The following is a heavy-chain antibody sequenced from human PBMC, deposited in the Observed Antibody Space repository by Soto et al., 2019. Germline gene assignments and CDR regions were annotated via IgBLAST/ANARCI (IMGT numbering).Heavy chain of an antibody. D-gene: IGHD3-16*01. CDR3: ARDMIPLY. V-gene: IGHV3-48*01. CDR1: GFTFSSYS. CDR2: ISSSSSTI. Sequence: GGSLRLSCAASGFTFSSYSMNWVRQAPGKGLEWVSYISSSSSTIYYADSVKGRFTISRDNAKNSLYLQMNSLRAEDTAVYYCARDMIPLYWGQGTLVTVSS. J-gene: IGHJ4*02.